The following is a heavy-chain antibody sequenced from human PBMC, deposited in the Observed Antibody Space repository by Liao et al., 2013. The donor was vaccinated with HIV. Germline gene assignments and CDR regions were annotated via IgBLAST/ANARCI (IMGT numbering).Heavy chain of an antibody. J-gene: IGHJ3*02. CDR1: GESFSDHT. V-gene: IGHV4-34*01. Sequence: QVQIQQWGARLLKPSETLSLACDVNGESFSDHTWSWIRQTPGKGLEWIGEISHSGDTTYNPSLKSRVTISGDISLRLKSVTAADTAVYYCAKVRQWLASGGEALDIWGHGDNGHRLL. CDR2: ISHSGDT. CDR3: AKVRQWLASGGEALDI. D-gene: IGHD6-19*01.